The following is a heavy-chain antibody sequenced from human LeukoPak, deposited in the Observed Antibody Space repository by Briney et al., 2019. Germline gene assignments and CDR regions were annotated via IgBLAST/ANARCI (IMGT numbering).Heavy chain of an antibody. CDR2: INPNSGGT. J-gene: IGHJ1*01. CDR1: GYTFTGYY. CDR3: ASTPRARFLEWSRGYFQH. V-gene: IGHV1-2*06. Sequence: GASVKVSCKASGYTFTGYYMHWVRQAPGQGLEWMGRINPNSGGTNYAQKFQGRVTMTRDTSISTAYMELSRLRSDDTAVYYCASTPRARFLEWSRGYFQHWGQGTLVTVSS. D-gene: IGHD3-3*01.